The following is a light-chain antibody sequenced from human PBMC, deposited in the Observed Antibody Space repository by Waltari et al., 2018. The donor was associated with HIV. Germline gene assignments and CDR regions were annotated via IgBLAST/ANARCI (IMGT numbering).Light chain of an antibody. CDR1: STDVRSYNL. CDR3: CSYAGSSTLV. Sequence: QSALTQPASVSGSPVPSITISCPGTSTDVRSYNLVSWYQQPPGKAPQLMIYEASKRPSGVSNRFSGSKSGNTASLTISVLQAEDEADYYCCSYAGSSTLVFGGGTKLTVL. V-gene: IGLV2-23*01. J-gene: IGLJ2*01. CDR2: EAS.